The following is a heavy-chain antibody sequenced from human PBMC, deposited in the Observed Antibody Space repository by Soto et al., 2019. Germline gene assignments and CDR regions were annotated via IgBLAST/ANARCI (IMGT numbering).Heavy chain of an antibody. V-gene: IGHV2-70*04. CDR2: IDWDDDK. J-gene: IGHJ6*02. CDR1: GFSLSTSGMR. Sequence: SGPTLVNPTQTLTLTCTFSGFSLSTSGMRVSWIRQPPGKALEWLARIDWDDDKFYSTSLKTRLTISKDTSKNQVVLTMTNMDPVDTATYYCARISYYDSSGPDVWGQGTTVTVSS. D-gene: IGHD3-22*01. CDR3: ARISYYDSSGPDV.